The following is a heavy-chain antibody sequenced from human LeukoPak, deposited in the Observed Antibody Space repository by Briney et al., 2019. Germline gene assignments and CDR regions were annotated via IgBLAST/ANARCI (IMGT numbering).Heavy chain of an antibody. V-gene: IGHV3-20*04. CDR1: GFTFSSYS. Sequence: GGSLRLSCAASGFTFSSYSMNWVRQAPGKGLEWVSGINWNGGSTGYADSVKGRFTISRDNAKNSLYLQMNSLRAEDTALYYCARRNDRNWFDPWGQGTLVTVSS. CDR2: INWNGGST. J-gene: IGHJ5*02. CDR3: ARRNDRNWFDP. D-gene: IGHD1-1*01.